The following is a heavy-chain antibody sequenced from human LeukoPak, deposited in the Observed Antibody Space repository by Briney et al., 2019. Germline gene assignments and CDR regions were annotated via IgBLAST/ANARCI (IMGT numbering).Heavy chain of an antibody. CDR2: INSDGSWT. J-gene: IGHJ6*02. V-gene: IGHV3-74*01. Sequence: GGSLRLSCAASGSYLMHWVRQAPGKGLVWVSHINSDGSWTSYADSVKGRFTISKDNAKNTVYLQMNNLRAEDTAVYYCARSMGGYDSYGMDVWGQGTTVTVSS. CDR3: ARSMGGYDSYGMDV. CDR1: GSYL.